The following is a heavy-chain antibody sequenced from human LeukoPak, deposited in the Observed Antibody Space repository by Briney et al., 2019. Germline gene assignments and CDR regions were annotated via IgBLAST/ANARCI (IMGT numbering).Heavy chain of an antibody. CDR2: IYSGGST. V-gene: IGHV3-53*01. J-gene: IGHJ4*02. CDR1: GFTVISDY. Sequence: GGSLRLSCAASGFTVISDYMSWVRQAPGKGVEWVSVIYSGGSTYYADSVKGRFTISRDNSKDMMYLQMNSLRAEDTAVYHCARVRYCCSTSCYAFDYWGQGTLVTVSS. CDR3: ARVRYCCSTSCYAFDY. D-gene: IGHD2-2*01.